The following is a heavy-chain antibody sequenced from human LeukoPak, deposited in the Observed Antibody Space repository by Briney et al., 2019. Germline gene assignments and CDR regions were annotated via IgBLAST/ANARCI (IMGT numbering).Heavy chain of an antibody. D-gene: IGHD2-15*01. CDR2: IYHSEST. V-gene: IGHV4-30-2*01. J-gene: IGHJ4*02. Sequence: SETLSLTCAVSGGSISSGGYSWSWIRQPPGKGLEWIGYIYHSESTYYNPSLKSRVTISVDRSKNQFSLKLSSVTAAGTAVYYCARGRRGGGSFDYWGQGTLVTVSS. CDR3: ARGRRGGGSFDY. CDR1: GGSISSGGYS.